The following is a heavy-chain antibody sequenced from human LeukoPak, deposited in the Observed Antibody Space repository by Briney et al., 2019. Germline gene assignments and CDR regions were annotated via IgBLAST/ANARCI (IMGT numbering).Heavy chain of an antibody. D-gene: IGHD2-2*01. CDR3: ARADRSYCSSTSCFDY. Sequence: SQTLSLTCAISGDSVSSNSAAWNWIRQSPSRGLEWLGRTYYRSKWYNDYAVSVKSRITINPDTSKNQFSLQLNSVTPEDTAVYYCARADRSYCSSTSCFDYWGQGTLVTVSS. CDR1: GDSVSSNSAA. CDR2: TYYRSKWYN. V-gene: IGHV6-1*01. J-gene: IGHJ4*02.